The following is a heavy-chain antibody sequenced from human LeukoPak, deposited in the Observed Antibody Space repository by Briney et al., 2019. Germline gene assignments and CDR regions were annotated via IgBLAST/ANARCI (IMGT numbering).Heavy chain of an antibody. CDR1: GGSISSSIYF. CDR3: ARGGGYYWGSFDY. D-gene: IGHD3-22*01. J-gene: IGHJ4*02. V-gene: IGHV4-39*07. CDR2: IYYSGST. Sequence: PSETLSLTCTVSGGSISSSIYFWGWIRQPPGKGLEWIGSIYYSGSTYYNPSLKSRVTISVDTSKNQFSLKLSSVTAADTAVYYCARGGGYYWGSFDYWGQGTLVTVSS.